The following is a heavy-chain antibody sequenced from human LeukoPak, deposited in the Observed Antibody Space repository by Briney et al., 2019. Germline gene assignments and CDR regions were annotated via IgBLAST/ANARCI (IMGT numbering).Heavy chain of an antibody. CDR3: ARDAWFGELRAFDI. J-gene: IGHJ3*02. Sequence: GRSLRLSCAASGFTSSDYYMSWIRPAPGEGLEWVSYISSSGSTIYYADSVKGRFTISRDNAKNSLYLQMSSLRAEDTAVYYCARDAWFGELRAFDIWGQGTMVTVSS. V-gene: IGHV3-11*01. D-gene: IGHD3-10*01. CDR1: GFTSSDYY. CDR2: ISSSGSTI.